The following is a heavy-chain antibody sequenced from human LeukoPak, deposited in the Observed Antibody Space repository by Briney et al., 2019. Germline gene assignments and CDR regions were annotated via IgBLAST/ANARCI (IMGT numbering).Heavy chain of an antibody. D-gene: IGHD2-21*01. CDR1: GFTVSSNY. V-gene: IGHV3-66*01. CDR2: IFGGGST. Sequence: GGSLRLSCAASGFTVSSNYMSWVRQAPGKGLEWASIIFGGGSTNYADSVKGRFTISRDNSKNTVDLQMNSLRAEDTAVYYCASPGETPFDHWGQGTLVTVSS. J-gene: IGHJ4*02. CDR3: ASPGETPFDH.